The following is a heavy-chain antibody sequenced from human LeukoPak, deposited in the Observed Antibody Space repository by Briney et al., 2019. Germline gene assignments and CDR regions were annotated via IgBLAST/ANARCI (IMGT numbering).Heavy chain of an antibody. CDR2: IYYSGST. CDR3: ARHTSREYYFDY. V-gene: IGHV4-39*01. D-gene: IGHD3-10*01. CDR1: GGSISSSSYY. J-gene: IGHJ4*02. Sequence: SETLSLTCTVSGGSISSSSYYWGWIRQPPGKGLEWIGSIYYSGSTYYNPSLKSRVTISVDTSKNQFSLKLSSVTAADTAVYYCARHTSREYYFDYWGQGTLVTVPS.